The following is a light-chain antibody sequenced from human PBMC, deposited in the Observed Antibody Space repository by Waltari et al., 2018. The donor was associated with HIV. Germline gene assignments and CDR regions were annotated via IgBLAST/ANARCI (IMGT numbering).Light chain of an antibody. CDR3: TSDAGRSNGWV. V-gene: IGLV2-8*01. CDR1: SSDIGGYNY. CDR2: EVK. Sequence: QSALTQPPSASGSPGQSVTISCTGTSSDIGGYNYVSWYQQYPGKAPKLIIYEVKKRPYGVPDRFSGSKSGNAASLTVSGLQAEDEADYFCTSDAGRSNGWVFGGGTKLTVL. J-gene: IGLJ3*02.